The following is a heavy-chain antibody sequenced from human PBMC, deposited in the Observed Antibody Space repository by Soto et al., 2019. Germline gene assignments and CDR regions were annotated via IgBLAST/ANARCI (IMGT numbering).Heavy chain of an antibody. CDR1: GFTFSSYA. D-gene: IGHD2-21*01. CDR3: AKAGFYSAPHRADYGIDY. Sequence: EVQLLESGGGLVQPGGSLRLSCAASGFTFSSYAMSWVRQAPGKGLEWVAAISGSGGSKYYADSVKGRFTISRDNSKNTRYLQMNSLSAEDTAVYYCAKAGFYSAPHRADYGIDYWGQGTTVTVSS. J-gene: IGHJ6*02. V-gene: IGHV3-23*01. CDR2: ISGSGGSK.